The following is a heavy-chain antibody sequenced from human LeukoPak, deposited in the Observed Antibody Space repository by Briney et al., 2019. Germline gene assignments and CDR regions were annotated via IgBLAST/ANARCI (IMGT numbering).Heavy chain of an antibody. Sequence: GASVKVSCKASGYTFTGYYMHWVRQAPGQGLEWMGIINPSGGSTSYAQKFQGRVTMTRDMSTSTVYMELSSLRSEDTAVYYCARAGLDCSGGSCYSGDWFNPWGQGTLVTVSS. CDR1: GYTFTGYY. V-gene: IGHV1-46*01. J-gene: IGHJ5*02. CDR2: INPSGGST. D-gene: IGHD2-15*01. CDR3: ARAGLDCSGGSCYSGDWFNP.